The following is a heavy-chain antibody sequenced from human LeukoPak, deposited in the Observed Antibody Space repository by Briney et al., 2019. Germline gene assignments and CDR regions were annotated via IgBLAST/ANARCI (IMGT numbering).Heavy chain of an antibody. V-gene: IGHV3-23*01. D-gene: IGHD6-19*01. CDR3: AKDQGGSGWYGQAPWGSFDY. CDR1: GFTFSSYA. Sequence: GGSLRLSCAASGFTFSSYAMSWVRQAPGKGLEWVSAISGSGGSTYYADSVKGRFTISGDNSKNTLYLQMNSLRAEDTAVYYCAKDQGGSGWYGQAPWGSFDYWGQGTLVTVSS. CDR2: ISGSGGST. J-gene: IGHJ4*02.